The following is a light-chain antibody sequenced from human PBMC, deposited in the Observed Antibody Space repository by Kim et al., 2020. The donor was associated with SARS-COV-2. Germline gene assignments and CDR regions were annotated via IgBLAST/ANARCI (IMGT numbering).Light chain of an antibody. CDR2: KAS. CDR3: QHYRT. V-gene: IGKV1-5*03. J-gene: IGKJ1*01. CDR1: ENINNW. Sequence: DIQMTQSPSTLSASVGDRLTITCRASENINNWLAWYQQKPGKAPKVLIYKASTLESGVPSRFSGSGSGTEFTLTITSLQPDDLATYYCQHYRTFGQGTKLEI.